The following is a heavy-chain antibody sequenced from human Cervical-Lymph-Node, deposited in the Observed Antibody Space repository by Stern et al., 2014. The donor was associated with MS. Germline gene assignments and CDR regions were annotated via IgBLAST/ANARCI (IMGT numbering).Heavy chain of an antibody. CDR3: AKDLGGTYYHYYYGMDV. J-gene: IGHJ6*02. V-gene: IGHV3-30*18. CDR1: GFTFSSYG. D-gene: IGHD1-26*01. CDR2: ISYDASNK. Sequence: QVQLQESGGGVVQPGRSLRLSCAASGFTFSSYGMHWVRQAPGKGLEWVAVISYDASNKYYADSVKGRFTISRDNSKNTLYLQMNSLRAEDTAVYYCAKDLGGTYYHYYYGMDVWGQGTTVTVSS.